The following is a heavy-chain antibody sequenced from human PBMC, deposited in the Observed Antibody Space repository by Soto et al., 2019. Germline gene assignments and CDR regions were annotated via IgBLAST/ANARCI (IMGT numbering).Heavy chain of an antibody. J-gene: IGHJ6*02. D-gene: IGHD3-22*01. Sequence: SETLSLTCAVSGGSISSGGYSGSWIRQPPGKGLEWIWYIYHSGSTYYNPSLKNRVTISIDRAKNQFSLKLSAGTAADTAGFYCARGSAGSSCYYNDPDYYYYGMDVWGQGTTVTVSS. V-gene: IGHV4-30-2*01. CDR3: ARGSAGSSCYYNDPDYYYYGMDV. CDR2: IYHSGST. CDR1: GGSISSGGYS.